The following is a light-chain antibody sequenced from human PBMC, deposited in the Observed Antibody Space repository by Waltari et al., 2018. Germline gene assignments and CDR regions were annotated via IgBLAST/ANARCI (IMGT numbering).Light chain of an antibody. CDR1: SSDAGTYDY. Sequence: QSALTQPASVSGSPGQSITISCTGPSSDAGTYDYVSWYQQHPGNAPKLVIYDVTNRLSGFSSRCSGSKSGDTATLTISGLQAEDEAYYYGGSYSSSRTLLVFGGGTKLTVL. V-gene: IGLV2-14*03. CDR3: GSYSSSRTLLV. J-gene: IGLJ3*02. CDR2: DVT.